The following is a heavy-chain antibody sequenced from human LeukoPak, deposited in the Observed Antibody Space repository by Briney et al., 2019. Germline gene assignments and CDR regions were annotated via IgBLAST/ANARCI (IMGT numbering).Heavy chain of an antibody. J-gene: IGHJ5*02. D-gene: IGHD3-10*01. CDR2: IYDSGST. CDR3: ARHYGP. V-gene: IGHV4-39*01. CDR1: GGSISGYY. Sequence: SETLSLTCTVSGGSISGYYWSWIRQPPGKGLEWIGSIYDSGSTYYNPSLKSRVTISVDTSKNQFSLKLNSVTAADTAVYYCARHYGPWGQGTLVTVSS.